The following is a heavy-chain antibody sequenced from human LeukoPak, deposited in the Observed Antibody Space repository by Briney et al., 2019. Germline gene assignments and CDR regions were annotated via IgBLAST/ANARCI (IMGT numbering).Heavy chain of an antibody. CDR2: IYYSGST. V-gene: IGHV4-31*03. CDR1: GGSISSGGYY. Sequence: PSQTLSLTCTVSGGSISSGGYYWSWIRQHPGKGLEWIGYIYYSGSTYYNPSLKSRVTISVDTSKNQFSLKLSSVTAADTAVYYCARVRPPRGDFDYWGQGTPVTVSS. J-gene: IGHJ4*02. CDR3: ARVRPPRGDFDY.